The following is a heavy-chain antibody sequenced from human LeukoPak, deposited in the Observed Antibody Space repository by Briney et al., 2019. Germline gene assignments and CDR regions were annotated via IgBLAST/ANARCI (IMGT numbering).Heavy chain of an antibody. J-gene: IGHJ4*02. Sequence: GGSLRLSCAASGFTFNSYAMSRVRQAPWERLQWVSGISDSGGNTYYADSVRGRFTISRDNSKNTLYLQMNSLRAEDTAVYYCARHRSSWLIDYWSQGTLVTVSS. CDR1: GFTFNSYA. V-gene: IGHV3-23*01. CDR2: ISDSGGNT. D-gene: IGHD6-6*01. CDR3: ARHRSSWLIDY.